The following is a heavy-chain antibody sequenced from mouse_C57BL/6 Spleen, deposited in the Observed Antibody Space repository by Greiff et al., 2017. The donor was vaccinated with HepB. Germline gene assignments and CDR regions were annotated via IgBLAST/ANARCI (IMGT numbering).Heavy chain of an antibody. CDR3: APNYGSSYNYVDY. J-gene: IGHJ2*01. V-gene: IGHV1-55*01. CDR2: IYPGSGST. D-gene: IGHD1-1*01. CDR1: GYTFTSYW. Sequence: QVQLQQSGAELVKPGASVKMSCKASGYTFTSYWITWVKQRPGQGLGWIGDIYPGSGSTNYNEKFKSKATLTVDTSSSTAYMQLSSLTSEDSAVYYCAPNYGSSYNYVDYWGQGTTLTVSS.